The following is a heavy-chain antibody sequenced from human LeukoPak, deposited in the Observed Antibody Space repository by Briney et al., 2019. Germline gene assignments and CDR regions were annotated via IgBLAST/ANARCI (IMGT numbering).Heavy chain of an antibody. CDR3: ARHTGSGSYYGLDAFDI. D-gene: IGHD3-10*01. CDR2: IDPSDSYT. J-gene: IGHJ3*02. Sequence: GESLKISCKGSGYSFTTYWITWVRQMPGKDLEWMGRIDPSDSYTNYSPSFQGHVTISPDKSISTAYLQWSSLKASDTAMYYCARHTGSGSYYGLDAFDIWGQGTMVTVSS. CDR1: GYSFTTYW. V-gene: IGHV5-10-1*01.